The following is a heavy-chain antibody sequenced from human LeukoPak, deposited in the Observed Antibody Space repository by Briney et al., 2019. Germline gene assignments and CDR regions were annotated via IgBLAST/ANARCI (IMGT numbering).Heavy chain of an antibody. J-gene: IGHJ1*01. CDR1: GYTFTGYY. CDR3: AREDSSGYSSVGYFQH. Sequence: ASVKVSCKASGYTFTGYYMHWVRQAPGQGLEWMGWINPNSGGTDYAQKFQGRVTMTRDTSISTAYMELSRLRPDDTAVYYCAREDSSGYSSVGYFQHWGQGTLVTVSS. V-gene: IGHV1-2*02. D-gene: IGHD3-22*01. CDR2: INPNSGGT.